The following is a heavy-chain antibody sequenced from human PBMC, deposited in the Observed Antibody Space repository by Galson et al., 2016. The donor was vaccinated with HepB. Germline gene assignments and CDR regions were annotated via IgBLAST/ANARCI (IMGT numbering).Heavy chain of an antibody. CDR1: GFTFSKYG. Sequence: SLRLSCAASGFTFSKYGMHWVRQAPGKGLEWVEVIWYDGSNQYYADSVKGRLTISRANSKNTLYLQMNSLRAEDTAVYYCARPSAYCSSSACSGARPLHLYYYYGLNAWGQGTTVTVSS. J-gene: IGHJ6*02. V-gene: IGHV3-33*01. D-gene: IGHD2-2*01. CDR2: IWYDGSNQ. CDR3: ARPSAYCSSSACSGARPLHLYYYYGLNA.